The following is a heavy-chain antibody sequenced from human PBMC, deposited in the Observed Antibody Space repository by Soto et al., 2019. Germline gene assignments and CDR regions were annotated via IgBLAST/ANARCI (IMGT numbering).Heavy chain of an antibody. V-gene: IGHV3-30*03. J-gene: IGHJ5*02. CDR3: ARPYRDMANWLDP. Sequence: QVQLVESGGGVVQPGRSLRLSCVASGFSISTYGMHWDRQAPGKGLEWVAVISRDGSNKLYADSVKGRFSISRDNTKNTLYLQVSSLRVEDTAVYYCARPYRDMANWLDPWGQGTQVTVS. CDR1: GFSISTYG. D-gene: IGHD5-18*01. CDR2: ISRDGSNK.